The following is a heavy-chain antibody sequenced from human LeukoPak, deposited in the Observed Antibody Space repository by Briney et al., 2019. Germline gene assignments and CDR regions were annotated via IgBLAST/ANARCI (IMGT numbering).Heavy chain of an antibody. V-gene: IGHV3-23*01. CDR3: AKVKRGVPAASNYFDY. CDR2: ISGSGGST. D-gene: IGHD2-2*01. CDR1: GFTFSSYG. Sequence: GGSLRLSCAASGFTFSSYGMHWVRQAPGKGLEWVSAISGSGGSTYYADSVRGRFTISRDNSKNTLYLQMNSLRAEDTAVYYCAKVKRGVPAASNYFDYWGQGTLVTVSS. J-gene: IGHJ4*02.